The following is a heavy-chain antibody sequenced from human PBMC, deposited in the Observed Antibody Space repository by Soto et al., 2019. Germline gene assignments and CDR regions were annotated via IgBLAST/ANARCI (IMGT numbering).Heavy chain of an antibody. Sequence: SETLSLTCAVYGGSFSGYYWSWIRQPPGKGLEWIGEINHSGSTNYNPSLKSRVTISVDTSKNQFSLKLSSVTAADTAVYYCARGWWGSSSWYVVRWFDPWGQGTLVTVSS. CDR3: ARGWWGSSSWYVVRWFDP. CDR1: GGSFSGYY. CDR2: INHSGST. D-gene: IGHD6-13*01. J-gene: IGHJ5*02. V-gene: IGHV4-34*01.